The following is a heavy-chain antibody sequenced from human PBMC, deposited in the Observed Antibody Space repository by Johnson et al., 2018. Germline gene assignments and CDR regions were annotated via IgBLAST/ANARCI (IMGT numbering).Heavy chain of an antibody. Sequence: VQLQESGGGLVKPGGSLRLSCAASGFTFSNAWMSWVRQAPGKGLEWVGRIKSKTDGGTTDYAAPVKGRFTISRDDSKNTLYLQMNSLKTEDTAVYYCTTELSQPLALSDAFDIWGQGTMVTVSS. J-gene: IGHJ3*02. V-gene: IGHV3-15*01. CDR3: TTELSQPLALSDAFDI. CDR2: IKSKTDGGTT. CDR1: GFTFSNAW. D-gene: IGHD6-13*01.